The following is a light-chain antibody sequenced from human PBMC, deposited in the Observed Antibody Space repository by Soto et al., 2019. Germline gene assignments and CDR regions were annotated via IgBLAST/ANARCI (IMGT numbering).Light chain of an antibody. V-gene: IGKV3-15*01. Sequence: ETLMTQSPATLSVSPGETVTLSCWSSQDLHIDLAWYHQKPGQAPTLLIYGVSARAPGVPARFSGAGSGTEFTLTIRSLQSADFGVYHCQQYATWPRTFGQGTKVDIK. J-gene: IGKJ2*01. CDR3: QQYATWPRT. CDR2: GVS. CDR1: QDLHID.